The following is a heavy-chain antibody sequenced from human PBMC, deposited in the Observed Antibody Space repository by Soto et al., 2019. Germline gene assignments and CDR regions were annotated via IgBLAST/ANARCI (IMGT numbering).Heavy chain of an antibody. CDR1: GFTFSSYS. Sequence: GGSLRLSCAASGFTFSSYSMNWVRQAPGKGLEWVSSISSSSSYIYYADSVKGRFTISRDNAKNSLYLQMNSLRAEDTAVYYCARDGGAVAGTRYLQHWGQGPLVTVSS. J-gene: IGHJ1*01. CDR3: ARDGGAVAGTRYLQH. D-gene: IGHD6-19*01. CDR2: ISSSSSYI. V-gene: IGHV3-21*01.